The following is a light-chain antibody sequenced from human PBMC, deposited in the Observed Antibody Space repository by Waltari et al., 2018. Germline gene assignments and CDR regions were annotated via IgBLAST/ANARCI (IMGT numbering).Light chain of an antibody. CDR1: QSV. V-gene: IGKV3-20*01. CDR3: QQPGRSPT. J-gene: IGKJ1*01. CDR2: GAS. Sequence: EIVLTQSPATLSLSPGERATLSCRASQSVAWYQQQPGKAPRLLVYGASTRATGIPDRLSGTAFGKDFPLTISSLEPEDVAIYYCQQPGRSPTFGQGTKVEIK.